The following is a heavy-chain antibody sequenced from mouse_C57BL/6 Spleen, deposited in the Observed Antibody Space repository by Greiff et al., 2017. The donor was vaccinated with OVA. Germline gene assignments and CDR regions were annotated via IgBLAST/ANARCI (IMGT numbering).Heavy chain of an antibody. D-gene: IGHD1-1*01. CDR2: IDPSDSYT. V-gene: IGHV1-50*01. Sequence: VQLQQPGAELVKPGASVKLSCKASGYTFTSYWMQWVKQRPGQGLEWIGEIDPSDSYTNSNQKFKGKATLTVDTSSSTAYMQLSSLTSEDSAVYYCARGTTVEGRYFDVWGTGTTVTVSS. CDR3: ARGTTVEGRYFDV. CDR1: GYTFTSYW. J-gene: IGHJ1*03.